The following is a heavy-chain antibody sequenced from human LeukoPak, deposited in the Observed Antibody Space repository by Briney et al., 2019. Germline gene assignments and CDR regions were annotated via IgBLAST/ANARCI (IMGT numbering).Heavy chain of an antibody. CDR2: ISSSGSTI. V-gene: IGHV3-11*01. CDR3: ASRTVVTPEMDY. CDR1: GFTFSDYY. Sequence: GGSLRLSCAASGFTFSDYYMSWIRQAPGKGLEWVSYISSSGSTIYSADSVKGRFTISRDNAKNSLYLQMNSLRAEDTAVYYCASRTVVTPEMDYWGQGTLVTVSS. J-gene: IGHJ4*02. D-gene: IGHD4-23*01.